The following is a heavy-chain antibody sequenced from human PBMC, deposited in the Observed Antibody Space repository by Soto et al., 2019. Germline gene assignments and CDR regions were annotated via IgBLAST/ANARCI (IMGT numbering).Heavy chain of an antibody. CDR3: ATRSNYDSSGYYPIDY. J-gene: IGHJ4*02. CDR2: FNPEDGET. D-gene: IGHD3-22*01. Sequence: ASVKVSCKVSGYTLTELSMHWVRQAPGKGLEWMGGFNPEDGETIYAQKFQGRVTMTEDTSTDTAYMELSSLRSEDTAVYYCATRSNYDSSGYYPIDYWGQGTLVTVS. V-gene: IGHV1-24*01. CDR1: GYTLTELS.